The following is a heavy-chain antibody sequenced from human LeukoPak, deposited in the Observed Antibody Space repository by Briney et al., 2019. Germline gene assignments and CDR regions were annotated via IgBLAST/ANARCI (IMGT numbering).Heavy chain of an antibody. V-gene: IGHV3-21*01. Sequence: GGSLRLSCAASGFTFNSYNMNWVRQAPGKGLEWVSSITSTSSYTFYADSVKGRFTISRDNAKNSLYQHLNSLRDEDTAIYYCARDPYNGDYGDFYYYYMDVWGKGTTVTISS. J-gene: IGHJ6*03. CDR1: GFTFNSYN. CDR3: ARDPYNGDYGDFYYYYMDV. CDR2: ITSTSSYT. D-gene: IGHD3-16*01.